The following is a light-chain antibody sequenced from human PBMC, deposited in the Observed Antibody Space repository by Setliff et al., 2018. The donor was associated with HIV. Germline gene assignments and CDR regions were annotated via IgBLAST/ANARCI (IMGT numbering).Light chain of an antibody. CDR3: TSFSGGSPPYV. V-gene: IGLV2-14*01. CDR2: EVT. Sequence: QSVLTQPASVSGSPGQSITISCTGTSSDVGTYNFVSWYQQHPGEVPKLMIYEVTNRPSGVSHRFSGSKSGNTASLTISGLQVEDEADYYCTSFSGGSPPYVFGTGTKVTVL. J-gene: IGLJ1*01. CDR1: SSDVGTYNF.